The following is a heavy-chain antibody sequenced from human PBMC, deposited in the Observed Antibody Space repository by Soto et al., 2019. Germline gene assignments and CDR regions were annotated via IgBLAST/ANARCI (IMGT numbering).Heavy chain of an antibody. Sequence: PGGSLRLSCEASGFTITGYYMSWIRQPPGRGLEWISHIGNIGAAIYYADSVKGRFTISRDNAKNFLYLQMNSLRAEDTAIYYCATGYSYPWVRWGQGTLVTVSS. CDR1: GFTITGYY. D-gene: IGHD5-18*01. CDR3: ATGYSYPWVR. CDR2: IGNIGAAI. V-gene: IGHV3-11*01. J-gene: IGHJ4*02.